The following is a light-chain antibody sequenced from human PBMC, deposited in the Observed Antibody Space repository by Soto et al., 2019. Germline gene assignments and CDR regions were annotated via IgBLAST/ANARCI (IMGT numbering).Light chain of an antibody. CDR3: QQYNNWPPVT. Sequence: EIVMTQSPATLSVSPGERATLSCRASQSVSRNIAWYQQKPGRAPRLLIYGASTRATGIPDRFSGSGSGTEFTLTISSLQSEDFAVYYCQQYNNWPPVTFGQGTKVEIK. V-gene: IGKV3-15*01. CDR2: GAS. CDR1: QSVSRN. J-gene: IGKJ1*01.